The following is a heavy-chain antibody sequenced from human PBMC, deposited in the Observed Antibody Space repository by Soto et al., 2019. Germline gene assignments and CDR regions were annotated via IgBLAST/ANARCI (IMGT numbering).Heavy chain of an antibody. CDR2: IKSKTDGGTT. Sequence: KSRGSLLLSCASSVFTFSNAWMSWVRQAPGKGLDWVGRIKSKTDGGTTDYAAPVKGRFTISRDDSKNTLYLQMNSLKTEDTAVYYCTTNRPTRDIVVVGDLWGQGTLVTVSS. D-gene: IGHD2-15*01. CDR1: VFTFSNAW. CDR3: TTNRPTRDIVVVGDL. V-gene: IGHV3-15*01. J-gene: IGHJ5*02.